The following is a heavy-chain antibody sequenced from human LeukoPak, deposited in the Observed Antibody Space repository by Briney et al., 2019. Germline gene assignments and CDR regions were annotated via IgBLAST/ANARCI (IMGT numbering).Heavy chain of an antibody. Sequence: VASVKVSCKASGYTFIAYYMHWVRQAPGQGLEWMGWINPNSGATNYAQNFQGRVTMTRDTSINTAYMELRSLRSDDTAVYYCARDLGLPPFDYWGQGTLVVVSS. J-gene: IGHJ4*02. CDR3: ARDLGLPPFDY. V-gene: IGHV1-2*02. CDR2: INPNSGAT. CDR1: GYTFIAYY.